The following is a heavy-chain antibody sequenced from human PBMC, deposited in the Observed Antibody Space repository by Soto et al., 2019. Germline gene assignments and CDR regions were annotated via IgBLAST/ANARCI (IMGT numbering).Heavy chain of an antibody. Sequence: KTSETLSLTCTVSGGSISSYYWSWIRQPPGKGLEWIGYIYYSGSTNYNPSLKSRVTISVDTSKNQFSLKLSSVTAADTAVYYCARNLERGYSGYGARGGMDVWGQGTTVTVSS. CDR2: IYYSGST. V-gene: IGHV4-59*01. J-gene: IGHJ6*02. CDR3: ARNLERGYSGYGARGGMDV. CDR1: GGSISSYY. D-gene: IGHD5-12*01.